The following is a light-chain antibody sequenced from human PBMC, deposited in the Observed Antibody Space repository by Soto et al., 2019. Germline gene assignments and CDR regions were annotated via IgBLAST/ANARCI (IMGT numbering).Light chain of an antibody. Sequence: DIVMTQSPLSLPVTPGEPASISCRSSQSLLHNNGYNYLDWYLQKPGQSPQLLIYLGSNRASGVPDRFSGSGSGTDFTLKISRVEAEDVGVYYCMQPLQTPITFGQGTRLEIK. V-gene: IGKV2-28*01. CDR1: QSLLHNNGYNY. CDR2: LGS. J-gene: IGKJ5*01. CDR3: MQPLQTPIT.